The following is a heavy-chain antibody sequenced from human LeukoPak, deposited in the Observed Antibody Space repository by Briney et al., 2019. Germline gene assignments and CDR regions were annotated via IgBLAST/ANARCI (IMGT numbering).Heavy chain of an antibody. Sequence: SETPSLTCTVSHGSPRSSSNYWGWVRPPPGKGLEWVGSIYYSGTTYYNPSLKSRDTTSVETSKNDFSLKLRSVTDAGTAVYYCARGAGYRIEDYFDDWGQGTLVSVSS. CDR2: IYYSGTT. CDR1: HGSPRSSSNY. V-gene: IGHV4-39*07. CDR3: ARGAGYRIEDYFDD. J-gene: IGHJ4*02. D-gene: IGHD6-13*01.